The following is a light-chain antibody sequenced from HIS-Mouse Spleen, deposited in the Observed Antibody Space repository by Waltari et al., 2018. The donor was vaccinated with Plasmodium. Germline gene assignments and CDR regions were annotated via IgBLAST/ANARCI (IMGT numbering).Light chain of an antibody. CDR3: CSYAGSSTYV. V-gene: IGLV2-23*01. CDR2: EGS. J-gene: IGLJ1*01. Sequence: QSALTQPASVSGSPGQSITISCTGTSSDVGSYNLVSWYQQHPGKAPKLMIYEGSKRPSVVSNCFSGSKSGNTASRTIAGLQAEDEADYYCCSYAGSSTYVFGTGTKVTVL. CDR1: SSDVGSYNL.